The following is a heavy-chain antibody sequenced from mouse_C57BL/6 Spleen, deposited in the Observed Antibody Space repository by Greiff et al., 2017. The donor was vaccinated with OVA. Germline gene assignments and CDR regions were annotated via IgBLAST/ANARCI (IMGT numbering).Heavy chain of an antibody. CDR2: IDPSDSET. Sequence: VQLQQPGAELVRPGSSVKLSCKASGYTFTSYWMHWVKQRPIQGLEWIGNIDPSDSETHYNQKFKDKATLTVDKSSSTAYMQLSSLTSEDSAVYDCARWGQGDYWYFAVWGTGTTVTVSA. V-gene: IGHV1-52*01. CDR1: GYTFTSYW. CDR3: ARWGQGDYWYFAV. D-gene: IGHD3-3*01. J-gene: IGHJ1*03.